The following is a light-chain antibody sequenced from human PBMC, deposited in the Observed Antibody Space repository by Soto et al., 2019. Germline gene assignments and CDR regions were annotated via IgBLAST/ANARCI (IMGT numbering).Light chain of an antibody. CDR3: LQYDAYPFT. Sequence: DIQMTQSPSSLSASVGDRVTITCRASQAIRNTLGWYQQKAGKAPKRLIYAASSLQSGVPSRFSGSGSGTEFTLTISSLQPEDFATYYCLQYDAYPFTFGPGTKVDIK. V-gene: IGKV1-17*01. J-gene: IGKJ3*01. CDR1: QAIRNT. CDR2: AAS.